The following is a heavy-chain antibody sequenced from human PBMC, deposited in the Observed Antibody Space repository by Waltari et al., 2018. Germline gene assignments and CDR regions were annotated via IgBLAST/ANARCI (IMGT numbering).Heavy chain of an antibody. J-gene: IGHJ6*03. CDR3: ARGGLRGTYYYYYYMDV. V-gene: IGHV4-34*01. CDR1: GFTFSDYY. D-gene: IGHD4-17*01. CDR2: INHSGST. Sequence: KPGGSLRLSCAASGFTFSDYYMSWIRQAPGKGLEWIGEINHSGSTNYNPSLKSRVTISVDTSKNQFSLKLSSVTAADTAVYYCARGGLRGTYYYYYYMDVWGKGTTVTVSS.